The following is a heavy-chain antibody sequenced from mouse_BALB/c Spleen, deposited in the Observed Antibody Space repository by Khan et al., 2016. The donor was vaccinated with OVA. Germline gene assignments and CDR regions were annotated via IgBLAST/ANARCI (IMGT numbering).Heavy chain of an antibody. J-gene: IGHJ4*01. V-gene: IGHV3-2*02. Sequence: QLEESGPGLVKPSQSLSLTCTVTGYSITSDYAWNWIRQFPENKLEWMGYISYSGITTYNPSLKSRISITRDTSKDQFLLQLKSVTSEDTATYYCASELGRYYALDYWGQGTSGTVSS. D-gene: IGHD4-1*01. CDR1: GYSITSDYA. CDR3: ASELGRYYALDY. CDR2: ISYSGIT.